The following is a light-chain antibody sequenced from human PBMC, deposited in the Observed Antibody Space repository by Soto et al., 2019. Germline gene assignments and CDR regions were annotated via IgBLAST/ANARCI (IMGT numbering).Light chain of an antibody. J-gene: IGKJ1*01. V-gene: IGKV3-20*01. CDR2: GTS. Sequence: EIVLTQSPGTLSLSPGERATLSCRASQSFTNNYLAWYQLKPRQPPRLLIYGTSFRSTDIPRRFSGTRSGTYFALTLTRLEPEDLEVYYYQQYGSSPPKFGQGNKVEVK. CDR3: QQYGSSPPK. CDR1: QSFTNNY.